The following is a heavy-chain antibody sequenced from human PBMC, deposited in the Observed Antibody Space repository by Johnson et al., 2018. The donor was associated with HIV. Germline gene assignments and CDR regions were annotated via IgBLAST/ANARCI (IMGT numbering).Heavy chain of an antibody. J-gene: IGHJ3*02. Sequence: VQLVESGGGLVQPGGSLRLSCAASGFTFDDYAMHWVRQTPGKGLAWVSGISWNRNNIGYADSVKGRFTISRDNAKNSLYLQMNSLRAEDTALYYCAKDISGLGYGFDKWGQGTMVTVSS. CDR1: GFTFDDYA. CDR2: ISWNRNNI. D-gene: IGHD3-16*01. V-gene: IGHV3-9*01. CDR3: AKDISGLGYGFDK.